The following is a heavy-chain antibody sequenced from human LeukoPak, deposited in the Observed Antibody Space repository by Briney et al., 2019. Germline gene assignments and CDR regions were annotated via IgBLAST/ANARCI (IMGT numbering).Heavy chain of an antibody. Sequence: PGGSLRLSCAASGFTLGDYGMSWIRQAPGKGLEWVSTIGSYNSDTYYTESVKGRFTVSRDNSKNTLFLQMNSLRAEDTAIYFCAKRVLSVPVAGLDYWGQGTLVTVSP. J-gene: IGHJ4*02. CDR2: IGSYNSDT. CDR1: GFTLGDYG. CDR3: AKRVLSVPVAGLDY. V-gene: IGHV3-23*05. D-gene: IGHD6-19*01.